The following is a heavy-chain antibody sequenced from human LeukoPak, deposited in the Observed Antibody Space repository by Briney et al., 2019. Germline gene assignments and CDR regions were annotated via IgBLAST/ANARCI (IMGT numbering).Heavy chain of an antibody. CDR2: IIPIFGTA. D-gene: IGHD2-2*01. CDR1: GGTFSSYA. Sequence: SVKVSCKASGGTFSSYAISWVRQAPGQGLEWMGGIIPIFGTANYAQKFQGRVTITADKSTSAAYMELSSLRSEDTAVYYCARVVVPAANHFYYYGMDVWGKGTTVTVSS. J-gene: IGHJ6*04. CDR3: ARVVVPAANHFYYYGMDV. V-gene: IGHV1-69*06.